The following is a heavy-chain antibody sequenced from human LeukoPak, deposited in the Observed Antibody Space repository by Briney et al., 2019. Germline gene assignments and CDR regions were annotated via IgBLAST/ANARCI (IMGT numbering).Heavy chain of an antibody. V-gene: IGHV3-30*04. CDR1: GFTFSSYA. D-gene: IGHD4-17*01. CDR2: ISYDGSNK. CDR3: ARDGNYGDYAVAFDY. J-gene: IGHJ4*02. Sequence: GRSLRLSCAASGFTFSSYAMPWVRQAPGKGLEWVAVISYDGSNKYYAGSVKGRFTISRDNSKNTLYLQMNSLRAEDTAVYYCARDGNYGDYAVAFDYWGQGTLVTVSS.